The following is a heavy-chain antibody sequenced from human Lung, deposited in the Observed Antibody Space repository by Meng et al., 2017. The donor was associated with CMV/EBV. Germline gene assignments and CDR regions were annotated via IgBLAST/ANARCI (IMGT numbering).Heavy chain of an antibody. D-gene: IGHD6-13*01. CDR1: GYTLTNYY. V-gene: IGHV1-46*01. Sequence: SVXVSXXASGYTLTNYYIHWVRQAPGQGLEWMGVINPSDNTTIYAQKFQGRVTMTRDTSTSTVYMELSSLRSDDTALYYCARDLGYSSSWYFQYYFDCWGQGTLVTVSS. J-gene: IGHJ4*02. CDR3: ARDLGYSSSWYFQYYFDC. CDR2: INPSDNTT.